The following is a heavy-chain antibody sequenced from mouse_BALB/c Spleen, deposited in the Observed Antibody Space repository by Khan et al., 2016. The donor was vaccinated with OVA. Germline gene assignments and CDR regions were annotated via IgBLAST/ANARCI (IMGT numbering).Heavy chain of an antibody. J-gene: IGHJ4*01. CDR1: GYTFTKNG. D-gene: IGHD2-3*01. CDR2: INTNTGEP. V-gene: IGHV9-3*02. Sequence: QIQLVQSGPELKKPGETVKISCKASGYTFTKNGMNWVKQAPGKGLKWMGWINTNTGEPTYAAEFKGRFAFSLETYASTVYLQINNLKNEDTDTYFCARSRWLLPAMDYWGQGTSVTVSS. CDR3: ARSRWLLPAMDY.